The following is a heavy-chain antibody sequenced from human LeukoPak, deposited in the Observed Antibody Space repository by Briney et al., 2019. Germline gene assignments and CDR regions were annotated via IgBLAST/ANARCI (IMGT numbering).Heavy chain of an antibody. V-gene: IGHV6-1*01. J-gene: IGHJ6*03. CDR2: TYYRSKWYN. Sequence: SQTLSLTCAISGDSVSSNSAAWNWIRQSPSRGLEWLGRTYYRSKWYNDYAVSVKSRITIKPDTSKNHISLQLNSVSPEDTAVYYCAREGRGGALELTRSGMVRGHPRRYYMDVWGKGTTVTISS. D-gene: IGHD3-10*01. CDR1: GDSVSSNSAA. CDR3: AREGRGGALELTRSGMVRGHPRRYYMDV.